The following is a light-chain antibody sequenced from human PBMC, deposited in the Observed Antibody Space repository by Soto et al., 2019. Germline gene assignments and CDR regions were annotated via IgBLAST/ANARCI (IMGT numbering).Light chain of an antibody. Sequence: DIQMTQSPSSVSASVGDSVTMTCRASQGITNGLAWYQQKPGKAPKPMIYGASSLQSGVPSRFSGGGSGTEFNLTIMGLQTEDFATYFCQEADGFPWRFGHGLRVEMK. CDR3: QEADGFPWR. CDR1: QGITNG. V-gene: IGKV1-12*02. CDR2: GAS. J-gene: IGKJ1*01.